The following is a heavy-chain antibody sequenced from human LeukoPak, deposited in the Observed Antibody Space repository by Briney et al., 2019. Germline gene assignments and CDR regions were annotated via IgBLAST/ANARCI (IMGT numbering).Heavy chain of an antibody. D-gene: IGHD1-7*01. Sequence: GGSLRLSCAASGFTFSSYAMNWVRQAPGKGLEWVSGTCGGGRSTYYADSVKGRFTISRDNSKNTLYLQMNSLRAEDTAVYYCAKGPFAVGTPYYFDYWGQGTLVTVSS. CDR1: GFTFSSYA. CDR3: AKGPFAVGTPYYFDY. V-gene: IGHV3-23*01. J-gene: IGHJ4*02. CDR2: TCGGGRST.